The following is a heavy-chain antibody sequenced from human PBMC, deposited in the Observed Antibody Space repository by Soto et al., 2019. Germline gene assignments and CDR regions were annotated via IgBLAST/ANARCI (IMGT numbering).Heavy chain of an antibody. CDR2: MYYSGTT. Sequence: PSETLSLTCTVSGGFISGRTYYWGWIRQPPGKGLEWIASMYYSGTTYYNPSLKSRVTISVDTSKNQVSLKLTSVTAADTAVYYCAGQPAITVTYFYGMDLWGQGTTVTVSS. CDR3: AGQPAITVTYFYGMDL. D-gene: IGHD4-4*01. V-gene: IGHV4-39*01. CDR1: GGFISGRTYY. J-gene: IGHJ6*02.